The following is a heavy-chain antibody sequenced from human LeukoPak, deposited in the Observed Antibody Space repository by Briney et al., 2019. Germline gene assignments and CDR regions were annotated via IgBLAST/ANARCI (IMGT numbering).Heavy chain of an antibody. V-gene: IGHV1-69*04. D-gene: IGHD5-24*01. CDR2: IIPILGIA. J-gene: IGHJ4*02. Sequence: GASVKVSCKASGGTFSSYAISWVRQAPGQGLEWMGRIIPILGIANYAQKFQGRVTITTDESTSTAYMELSSLRSEDTAVYYCAREKVRDGPFDYWGQGTLVTVSS. CDR3: AREKVRDGPFDY. CDR1: GGTFSSYA.